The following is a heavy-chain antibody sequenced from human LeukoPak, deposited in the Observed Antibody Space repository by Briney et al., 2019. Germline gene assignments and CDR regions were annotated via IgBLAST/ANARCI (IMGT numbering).Heavy chain of an antibody. CDR3: ARARGDSSGYYYEYYYYYMDV. J-gene: IGHJ6*03. Sequence: PSETLSLTCTVSGGSISNYYWSWIRQPPGKGLEWIGYLYNSGSTNYNPSLKSRVTMSVDTSKNQFSLKLSSVTAADTAVYYCARARGDSSGYYYEYYYYYMDVWGKGTTVTVSS. CDR1: GGSISNYY. D-gene: IGHD3-22*01. V-gene: IGHV4-59*12. CDR2: LYNSGST.